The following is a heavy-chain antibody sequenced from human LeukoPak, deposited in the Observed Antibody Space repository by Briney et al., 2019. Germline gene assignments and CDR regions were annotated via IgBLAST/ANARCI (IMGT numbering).Heavy chain of an antibody. J-gene: IGHJ5*02. CDR3: AIVYRSRITIFGVVIIPSWFDP. D-gene: IGHD3-3*01. V-gene: IGHV4-59*01. CDR2: IYYSGST. Sequence: SETLSLTCTVSGGSISSYYWSWIRQPPGKGLEWIGYIYYSGSTNYNPSLKSRVTISVDTSKNQFSLKLSSVTAADTAVYYCAIVYRSRITIFGVVIIPSWFDPWGQGTLVTVSS. CDR1: GGSISSYY.